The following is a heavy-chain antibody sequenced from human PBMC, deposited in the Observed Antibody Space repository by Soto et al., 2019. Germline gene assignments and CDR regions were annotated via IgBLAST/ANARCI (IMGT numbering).Heavy chain of an antibody. CDR1: GGSFIGYY. V-gene: IGHV4-34*01. J-gene: IGHJ6*02. D-gene: IGHD3-9*01. Sequence: SETLTLTCAVYGGSFIGYYWSWIRQPPGKGLEWIGEINHSGSTNYNPSLKSRVTISVDTSKNQFSLKLSSVTAADTAVYYCARGHLVRYFDWLPSWGMDVWGQGTTVTVSS. CDR2: INHSGST. CDR3: ARGHLVRYFDWLPSWGMDV.